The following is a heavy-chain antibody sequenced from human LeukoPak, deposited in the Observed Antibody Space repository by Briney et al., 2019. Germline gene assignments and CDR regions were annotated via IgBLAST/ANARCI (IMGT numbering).Heavy chain of an antibody. CDR2: INPNSGGT. Sequence: ASVKVSCKASGYTFTGYYMHWVRQAPGQGLEWMGWINPNSGGTNYAQKFQGWVTMTRDTSISTAYMELSRLRSDDTAVYYCARERDFWSGGRGPYYYYMDVWGKGTTVTVSS. J-gene: IGHJ6*03. CDR3: ARERDFWSGGRGPYYYYMDV. CDR1: GYTFTGYY. V-gene: IGHV1-2*04. D-gene: IGHD3-3*01.